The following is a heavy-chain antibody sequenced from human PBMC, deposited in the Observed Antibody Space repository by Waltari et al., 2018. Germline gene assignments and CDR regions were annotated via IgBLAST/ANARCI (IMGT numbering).Heavy chain of an antibody. V-gene: IGHV1-69*04. CDR1: RDPFTNYG. CDR2: FLPFLDVT. Sequence: QVQLVQSGAEVKKPGSSVKISCKASRDPFTNYGVTWLRQAPGQGLEWMGRFLPFLDVTNYAQRFQGRVTITADKSTDTAYMELTSLRSEDTAVYYCGTGVEPWFDSWGQGTLLTVSS. J-gene: IGHJ5*01. CDR3: GTGVEPWFDS.